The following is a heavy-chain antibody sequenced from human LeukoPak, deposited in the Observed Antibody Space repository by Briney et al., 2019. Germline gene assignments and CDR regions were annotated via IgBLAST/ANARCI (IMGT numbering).Heavy chain of an antibody. CDR2: ISGGGGDA. CDR1: GFTFSSYA. CDR3: ARRIAGYYMDV. V-gene: IGHV3-23*01. J-gene: IGHJ6*03. D-gene: IGHD6-13*01. Sequence: GGSLRLSCAASGFTFSSYAMTWVRQAPGKGLEWVSVISGGGGDANYADSVKGRFTISRDNSKNSLYLQMNSLRAEDTALYYCARRIAGYYMDVWGKGTTVTVSS.